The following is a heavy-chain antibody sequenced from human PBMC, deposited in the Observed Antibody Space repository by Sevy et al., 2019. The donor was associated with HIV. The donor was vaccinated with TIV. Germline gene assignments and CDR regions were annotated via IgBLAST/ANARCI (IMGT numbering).Heavy chain of an antibody. V-gene: IGHV1-24*01. D-gene: IGHD2-2*01. Sequence: ASVKVSCKVPGYTLTELSMHWVRQAPGKGLEWMGGFDPEDGETIYAQKFQGRVTMTEDTSTDTAYMELSSLRSEDTAVYYCATAPQGCSSTSCYFRWFDPWGQGTLVTVSS. CDR3: ATAPQGCSSTSCYFRWFDP. CDR2: FDPEDGET. J-gene: IGHJ5*02. CDR1: GYTLTELS.